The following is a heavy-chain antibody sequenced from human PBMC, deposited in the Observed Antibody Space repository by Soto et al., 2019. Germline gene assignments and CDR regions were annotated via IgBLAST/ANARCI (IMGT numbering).Heavy chain of an antibody. D-gene: IGHD3-10*01. CDR1: VFTFSTYA. CDR3: ARDRYGSGSYSNPTWFDP. Sequence: GGSLRLSCAASVFTFSTYAVSWVRQAPGKGLEWVSTISDSGYFTYYADSVKGRFTISRDNAKNSLYLQMNSLRAEDTALYHCARDRYGSGSYSNPTWFDPWGQGTLVTVSS. V-gene: IGHV3-23*01. CDR2: ISDSGYFT. J-gene: IGHJ5*02.